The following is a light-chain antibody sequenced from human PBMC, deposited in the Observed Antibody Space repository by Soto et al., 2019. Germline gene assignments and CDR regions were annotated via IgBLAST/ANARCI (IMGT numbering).Light chain of an antibody. CDR1: SGHSSYA. J-gene: IGLJ2*01. V-gene: IGLV4-69*01. CDR3: QTRGTGIVV. CDR2: LNSDGSH. Sequence: QSVLTQSPSASASLGASVKLTCTLSSGHSSYAIAWHQQQPEKGPRYLMKLNSDGSHSKGDGIPDRFSGSSSGAERYLTIPRLKSEDEPDPYCQTRGTGIVVFRGGTKLTVL.